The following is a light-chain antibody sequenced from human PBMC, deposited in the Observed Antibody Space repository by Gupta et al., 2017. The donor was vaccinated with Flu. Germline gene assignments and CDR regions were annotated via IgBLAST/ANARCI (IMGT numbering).Light chain of an antibody. CDR2: WAS. J-gene: IGKJ1*01. V-gene: IGKV4-1*01. Sequence: NCKSSQSVLYSTNDKNYLAWYQQKPGQSPKLLIYWASTRESGVPDRFSGSGSGTDFTLTISSLQAEDVAVYYCKQYYTTPQTFGQGTKVEIK. CDR1: QSVLYSTNDKNY. CDR3: KQYYTTPQT.